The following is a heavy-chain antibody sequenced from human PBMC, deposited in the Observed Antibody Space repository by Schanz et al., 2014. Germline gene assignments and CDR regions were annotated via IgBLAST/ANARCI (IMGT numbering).Heavy chain of an antibody. Sequence: EVQLVESGGGLIQPGGSLRLSCAASGFSFSSYAMGWVRQARGKGLEWVSAMNESHSTIYYADSVRGRFTISRDNAENTLFLQMNSLRAEDTAVYYCARKVVATIGGYYDNWGQGTLVTVSS. D-gene: IGHD5-12*01. V-gene: IGHV3-23*04. CDR1: GFSFSSYA. CDR3: ARKVVATIGGYYDN. CDR2: MNESHSTI. J-gene: IGHJ4*02.